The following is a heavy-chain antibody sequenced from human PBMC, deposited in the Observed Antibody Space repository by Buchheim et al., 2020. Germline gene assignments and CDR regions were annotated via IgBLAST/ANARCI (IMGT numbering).Heavy chain of an antibody. D-gene: IGHD3-3*01. CDR2: ISSSSSTL. CDR3: ARDGRTYYDFWSGYHGFDY. Sequence: EVQLVESGGGLVQPGGSLRLSCAASGFTFSSYSMNWVRQAPGKGLEWVSYISSSSSTLYYADSVKGRFTISRDNHKNSLYLQMNSLRAEDTAVYYCARDGRTYYDFWSGYHGFDYWGQGTL. J-gene: IGHJ4*02. CDR1: GFTFSSYS. V-gene: IGHV3-48*01.